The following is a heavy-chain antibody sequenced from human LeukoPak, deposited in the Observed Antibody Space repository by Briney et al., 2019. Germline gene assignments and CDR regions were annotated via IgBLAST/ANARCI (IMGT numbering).Heavy chain of an antibody. CDR1: GYTLTKLS. D-gene: IGHD1-14*01. CDR2: FDPEDGET. V-gene: IGHV1-24*01. J-gene: IGHJ4*02. Sequence: ASVKVSCKVSGYTLTKLSMHWVRQAPGKGLEWMGGFDPEDGETIYAQKFQGRVTMTEDRSTDTAYMELSSLRSEGTAVYYCETGKALQPGYFDYWGQGTLVTVSS. CDR3: ETGKALQPGYFDY.